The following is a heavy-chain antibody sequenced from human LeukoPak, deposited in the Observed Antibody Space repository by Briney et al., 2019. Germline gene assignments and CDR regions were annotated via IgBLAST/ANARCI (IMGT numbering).Heavy chain of an antibody. CDR2: ISSNGGST. CDR1: GFTFSSYA. J-gene: IGHJ4*02. D-gene: IGHD6-13*01. CDR3: GRIAAAGTA. Sequence: PGGSLRLSCAASGFTFSSYAMHWVRQAPGRGLEYVSAISSNGGSTYYANSVKGRFTISRDNSKNTLYLQMGSLRAVDMAVYYCGRIAAAGTAWGQGTLVTVSS. V-gene: IGHV3-64*01.